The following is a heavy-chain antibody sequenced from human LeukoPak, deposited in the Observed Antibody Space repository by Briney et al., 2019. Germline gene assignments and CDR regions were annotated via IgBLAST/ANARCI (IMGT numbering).Heavy chain of an antibody. CDR3: AKSSGYCSSTSCQRFYFDY. J-gene: IGHJ4*02. CDR2: ISGSGGST. CDR1: GFTFSSYA. V-gene: IGHV3-23*01. D-gene: IGHD2-2*03. Sequence: PGGSLRLFCGASGFTFSSYAMSWVRQAPGKGLEWVSGISGSGGSTYYADSVKGRFTISRDNSKNTLYLQMNSLRAEDTAVYYCAKSSGYCSSTSCQRFYFDYWGQGTLVTVSS.